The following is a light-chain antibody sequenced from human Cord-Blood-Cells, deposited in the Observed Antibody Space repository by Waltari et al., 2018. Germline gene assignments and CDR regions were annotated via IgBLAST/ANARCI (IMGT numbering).Light chain of an antibody. CDR2: DVS. V-gene: IGLV2-14*01. J-gene: IGLJ2*01. CDR3: SSYTSSSTVV. Sequence: QSALTQPASVSGSPGQSITISCTGTSSDVGGYNYVSCYQQHPGKAPKLMIYDVSNLPSGVSNRFSGSKSGNTASLTISGLQAEDEADYYCSSYTSSSTVVFGGGTKLTVL. CDR1: SSDVGGYNY.